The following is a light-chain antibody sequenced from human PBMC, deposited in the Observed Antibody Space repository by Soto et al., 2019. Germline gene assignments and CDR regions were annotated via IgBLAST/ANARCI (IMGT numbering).Light chain of an antibody. CDR3: QQSHTTPYT. J-gene: IGKJ2*01. CDR2: AAS. V-gene: IGKV1-39*01. CDR1: QNINYW. Sequence: DIQMTQSPSPLSASVGDRVTITCRASQNINYWLAWYQHKPGKAPKLLMYAASSLHSGVPSRFSGSGSGTDFTLTISSLQPEDFATYYCQQSHTTPYTFGQGTKLEI.